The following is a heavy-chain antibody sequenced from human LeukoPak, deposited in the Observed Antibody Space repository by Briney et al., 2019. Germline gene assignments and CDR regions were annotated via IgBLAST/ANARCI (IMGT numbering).Heavy chain of an antibody. CDR2: IYYSGST. D-gene: IGHD3-22*01. J-gene: IGHJ4*02. Sequence: SETLSLTCTVSGGSISSYYWSWIRQPPGKGLEWIGYIYYSGSTNYNPSLKSRVTISVDTSKNQFSLKLSSVTAADTAVYYCAREAGITMIVAYFDYWGQGTLVTVSS. CDR1: GGSISSYY. CDR3: AREAGITMIVAYFDY. V-gene: IGHV4-59*12.